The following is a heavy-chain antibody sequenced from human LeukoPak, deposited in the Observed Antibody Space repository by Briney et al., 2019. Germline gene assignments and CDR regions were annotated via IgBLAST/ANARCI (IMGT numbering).Heavy chain of an antibody. V-gene: IGHV3-23*01. CDR2: ISNNGGYT. Sequence: PGGSLRLSCAASGFTFSSSAMSWVRQAPGKGLEWVSAISNNGGYTYYADSVQGRFTIFRDNSKSTLCLQMNSLRAEDTAVYYCAKQLGYCSDGSCYFPYWGQGTLVTVSS. CDR3: AKQLGYCSDGSCYFPY. CDR1: GFTFSSSA. J-gene: IGHJ4*02. D-gene: IGHD2-15*01.